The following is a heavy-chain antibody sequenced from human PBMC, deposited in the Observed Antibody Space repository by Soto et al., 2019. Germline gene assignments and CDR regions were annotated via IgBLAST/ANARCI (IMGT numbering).Heavy chain of an antibody. CDR3: TRAIAYYGMDV. Sequence: GGSLRLSCAASGFTFSSYAMSWVRQAPGKGLEWVSAISGSGGSTYYADSVKGRFTISRDNAKNTLYLQMNSLRAEDTAVYYCTRAIAYYGMDVWGQGTTVIVSS. CDR2: ISGSGGST. D-gene: IGHD3-22*01. CDR1: GFTFSSYA. V-gene: IGHV3-23*01. J-gene: IGHJ6*02.